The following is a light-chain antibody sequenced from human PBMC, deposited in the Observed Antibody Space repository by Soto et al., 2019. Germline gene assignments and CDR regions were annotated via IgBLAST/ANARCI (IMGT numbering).Light chain of an antibody. CDR2: WAS. CDR3: QKYYSTMIT. CDR1: QSVLYSSYNKSY. J-gene: IGKJ5*01. Sequence: DIALTQSPDSLALSLGERATMNCKSSQSVLYSSYNKSYLAWYQVKPGRPPKLLFSWASTRESGVPDRFSGSGSGTDFTLTISSLQDEDAEIYYCQKYYSTMITFGKGTRLEIK. V-gene: IGKV4-1*01.